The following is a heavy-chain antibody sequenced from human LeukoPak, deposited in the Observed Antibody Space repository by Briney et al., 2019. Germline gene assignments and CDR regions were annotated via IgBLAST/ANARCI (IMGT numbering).Heavy chain of an antibody. V-gene: IGHV3-23*01. CDR2: ISGSGGST. Sequence: GGSLRLSCAASGFTFSSYAMNWVRQVPGKGLEWFSAISGSGGSTYYADSVKGRFTISRDNSKNTLSLQMNGLRAGDTAVYYCAKASTFSGSPVDYWGQGTLVTVSS. J-gene: IGHJ4*02. CDR3: AKASTFSGSPVDY. CDR1: GFTFSSYA. D-gene: IGHD1-26*01.